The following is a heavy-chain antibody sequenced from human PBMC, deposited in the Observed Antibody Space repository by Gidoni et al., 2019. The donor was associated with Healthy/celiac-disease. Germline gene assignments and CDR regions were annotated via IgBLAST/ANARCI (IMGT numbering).Heavy chain of an antibody. CDR2: IYHSGST. Sequence: QVQLQESGPGLVKPSGTLSPTCAVFGGSVSSSNCCGWVRQPPGKGLEWIGEIYHSGSTNYNPSLKSRVTISVDKSKNQFSLKLSSVTAADTAVYYCARDMSGGIVVVPAAIDAFDIWGQGTMVTVSS. J-gene: IGHJ3*02. CDR1: GGSVSSSNC. V-gene: IGHV4-4*02. CDR3: ARDMSGGIVVVPAAIDAFDI. D-gene: IGHD2-2*01.